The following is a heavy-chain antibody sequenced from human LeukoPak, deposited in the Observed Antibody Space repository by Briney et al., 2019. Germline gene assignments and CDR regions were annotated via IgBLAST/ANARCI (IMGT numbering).Heavy chain of an antibody. V-gene: IGHV4-30-4*01. CDR1: GGSSRRGDYF. Sequence: PSETLSLTCAVSGGSSRRGDYFWSWIRQPPGKGLEWIGHIHYSGNTYYNPSLKSRVSISVDTSKNQFSLKLSSVTAADTAVYYCARENHDYGGKKAFDYWGQGTLVTVSS. J-gene: IGHJ4*02. D-gene: IGHD4-23*01. CDR3: ARENHDYGGKKAFDY. CDR2: IHYSGNT.